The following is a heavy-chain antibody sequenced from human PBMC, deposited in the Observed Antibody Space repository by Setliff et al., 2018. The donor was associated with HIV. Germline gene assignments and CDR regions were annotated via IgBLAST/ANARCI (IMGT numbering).Heavy chain of an antibody. CDR3: ARWCAAAGCYPAIYHFDS. CDR1: GGSMGSHY. J-gene: IGHJ4*02. Sequence: PSETLSLTCVISGGSMGSHYWSWIRQSPGKGLEWIGNIHYTGISDINPSLKRRATISLDRPKIQFSLKLSSVTAADTAIYYCARWCAAAGCYPAIYHFDSWGQGTLVTVSS. V-gene: IGHV4-59*11. D-gene: IGHD2-2*01. CDR2: IHYTGIS.